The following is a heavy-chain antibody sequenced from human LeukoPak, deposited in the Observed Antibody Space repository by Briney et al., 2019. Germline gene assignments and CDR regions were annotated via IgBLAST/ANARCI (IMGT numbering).Heavy chain of an antibody. CDR2: IYPSDSDT. Sequence: EDSLKISCKTSGYSFTNYWIGWVRQMPGKGLEWMGIIYPSDSDTRYSPSFQGQVTISADKSISTAYLQWSSLKASDTAMYYCARAIAAAADAFDIWGQGTMVTVSS. CDR1: GYSFTNYW. V-gene: IGHV5-51*01. D-gene: IGHD6-13*01. J-gene: IGHJ3*02. CDR3: ARAIAAAADAFDI.